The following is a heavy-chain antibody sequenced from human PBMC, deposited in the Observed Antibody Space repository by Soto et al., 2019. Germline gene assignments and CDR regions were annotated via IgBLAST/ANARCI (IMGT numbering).Heavy chain of an antibody. V-gene: IGHV4-38-2*02. CDR1: GYSISSGYY. CDR3: ARVHVMVVAGSTFDY. D-gene: IGHD6-19*01. J-gene: IGHJ4*02. CDR2: IHHGGPT. Sequence: PSETLSLTCTVSGYSISSGYYWAWIRQPPGKGPEWIASIHHGGPTFYNPSLKSRITISVDTSNNPFSLKLTSVTAADTAVYYCARVHVMVVAGSTFDYWGQGTLVTVSS.